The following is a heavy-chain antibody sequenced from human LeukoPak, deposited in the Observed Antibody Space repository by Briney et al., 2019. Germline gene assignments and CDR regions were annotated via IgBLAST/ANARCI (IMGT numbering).Heavy chain of an antibody. CDR1: GGSLSSGSYY. J-gene: IGHJ3*02. Sequence: PSQTLSLTCTVSGGSLSSGSYYGIWMRQPAGKGLVCIGRIYTSGSTNFNPSLKSRVTLSVDPSKNQFSLKQRQATAADKAVYYCARDSSGWKSNGAFDIWGQGTMVTVSS. D-gene: IGHD6-19*01. CDR3: ARDSSGWKSNGAFDI. V-gene: IGHV4-61*02. CDR2: IYTSGST.